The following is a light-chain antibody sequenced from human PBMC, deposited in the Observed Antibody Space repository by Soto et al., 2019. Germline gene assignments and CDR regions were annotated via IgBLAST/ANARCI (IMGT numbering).Light chain of an antibody. CDR2: KAS. Sequence: DIQMTQSHSTLSASVGNRVTITWPASQTISMWLAWYQQKPGKAPKLLIYKASTLKSGVPSRFSGSGSGTDFTLTISRLEPEDFAVYYCQQYGSSPYTFGQGTKVDIK. CDR3: QQYGSSPYT. V-gene: IGKV1-5*03. J-gene: IGKJ2*01. CDR1: QTISMW.